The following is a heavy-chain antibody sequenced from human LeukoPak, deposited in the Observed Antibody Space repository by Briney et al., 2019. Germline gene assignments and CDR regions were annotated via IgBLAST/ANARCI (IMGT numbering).Heavy chain of an antibody. J-gene: IGHJ4*02. CDR3: ARDSKLNYDFWSGPHDY. Sequence: GRSLRLSCAASGFTFSSYAMHWVRQAPGKGLEWVAVISYDGSNKYYADSVKGRFTISRDNSKNTLYLQMNSLRAEDTAVYYCARDSKLNYDFWSGPHDYWGQGTLVTVSS. D-gene: IGHD3-3*01. CDR2: ISYDGSNK. CDR1: GFTFSSYA. V-gene: IGHV3-30-3*01.